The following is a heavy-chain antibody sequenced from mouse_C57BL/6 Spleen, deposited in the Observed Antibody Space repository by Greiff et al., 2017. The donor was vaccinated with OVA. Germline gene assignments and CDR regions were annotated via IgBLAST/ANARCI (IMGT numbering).Heavy chain of an antibody. J-gene: IGHJ1*03. CDR1: GYAFSSYW. CDR3: ERSGTGVRMDRCFDV. Sequence: QVQLQQSGAELVKPGASVKISCKASGYAFSSYWMNWVKQRPGKGLEWIGQIYPGDGDTNYNGKFKGKATLTADNSSSTAYMQLSSLTSEDSAVSLCERSGTGVRMDRCFDVWGTGTTLTVSS. CDR2: IYPGDGDT. D-gene: IGHD2-2*01. V-gene: IGHV1-80*01.